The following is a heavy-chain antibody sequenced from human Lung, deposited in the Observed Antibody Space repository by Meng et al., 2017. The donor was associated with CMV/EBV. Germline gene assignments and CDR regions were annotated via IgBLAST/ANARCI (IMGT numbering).Heavy chain of an antibody. J-gene: IGHJ4*02. D-gene: IGHD1-14*01. V-gene: IGHV1-18*01. CDR2: ISACNGDT. Sequence: ASVXVSXKASGYIFTKYGVNWMRQAPGQGPEWMGWISACNGDTMYAPKVQGRVTMTTDTSTSTPYMELRGLRSDDTAVYYCARDAGTRAVCDIGDYWGQGTXVTVSS. CDR1: GYIFTKYG. CDR3: ARDAGTRAVCDIGDY.